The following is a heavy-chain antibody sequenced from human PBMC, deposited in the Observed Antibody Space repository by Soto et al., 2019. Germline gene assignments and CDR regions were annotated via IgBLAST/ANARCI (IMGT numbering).Heavy chain of an antibody. CDR2: IRSKANSYAT. V-gene: IGHV3-73*01. CDR1: GFTFSGSA. J-gene: IGHJ4*02. Sequence: GGSLRLSCAASGFTFSGSAMHWVRQASGKGLEWVGRIRSKANSYATAYAASVKGRFTISRDDSKNTAYLQMNSLKTEDTAVYYCTRSLSGYDPPDYWGQGTLVTVSS. CDR3: TRSLSGYDPPDY. D-gene: IGHD5-12*01.